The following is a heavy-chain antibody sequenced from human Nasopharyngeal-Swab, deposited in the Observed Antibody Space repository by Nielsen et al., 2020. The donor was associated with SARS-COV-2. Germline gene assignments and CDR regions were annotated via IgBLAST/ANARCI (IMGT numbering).Heavy chain of an antibody. CDR3: AKMARFSSGSDWFDP. V-gene: IGHV3-23*01. Sequence: GESLKISCAASGFTFSSYAMSWVRQAPGKGLEWVSAISGIGGSTYYADSVKGRFTISRDNSKNTLYLQMNSLRAEDTAVYYCAKMARFSSGSDWFDPWGQGTLVTVSS. J-gene: IGHJ5*02. CDR1: GFTFSSYA. D-gene: IGHD6-19*01. CDR2: ISGIGGST.